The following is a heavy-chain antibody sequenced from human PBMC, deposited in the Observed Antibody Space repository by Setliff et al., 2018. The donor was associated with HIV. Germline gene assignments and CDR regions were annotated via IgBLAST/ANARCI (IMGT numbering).Heavy chain of an antibody. CDR2: IYYSGST. D-gene: IGHD3-9*01. Sequence: ETLSLTCSVSNDFITSTYYWGWIRQPPGKGLEWIGSIYYSGSTYYNPSLKSRVTISVDTSKNQFSLTLPSVTAADTAVYYCARHVSDYDILTGYYNKHFDYWGPGTLVPS. V-gene: IGHV4-39*01. CDR1: NDFITSTYY. CDR3: ARHVSDYDILTGYYNKHFDY. J-gene: IGHJ4*02.